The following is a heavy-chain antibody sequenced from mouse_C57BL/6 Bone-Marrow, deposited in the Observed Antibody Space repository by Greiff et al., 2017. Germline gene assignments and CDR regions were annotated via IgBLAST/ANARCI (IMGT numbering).Heavy chain of an antibody. CDR3: AKPPTGTSWYFDV. CDR1: GFSLTSYG. CDR2: IWSGGST. D-gene: IGHD4-1*02. V-gene: IGHV2-4*01. Sequence: QVQLQQSGPGLVQPSQSLSITCTVSGFSLTSYGVHWVRQPPGKGLEWLGVIWSGGSTDYNAAFIYRLSISKDNSKSQVFFKMNSLQADDTAIYYCAKPPTGTSWYFDVWGTGTTVTVSS. J-gene: IGHJ1*03.